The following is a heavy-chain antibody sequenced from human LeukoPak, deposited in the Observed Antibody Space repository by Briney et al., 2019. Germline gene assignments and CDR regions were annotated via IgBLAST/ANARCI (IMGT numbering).Heavy chain of an antibody. CDR2: ISSSGSTI. CDR1: GFTFSDYY. D-gene: IGHD1-7*01. J-gene: IGHJ6*03. Sequence: PGGSLRLSCAASGFTFSDYYMSWIRQAPGKGLEWVSYISSSGSTIYYADSVKGRFTISRDNAKNSLYLQMNSLRAEDTAVYYCARFGRVYNWNYVGSYYYYMDVWGKGTTVTVSS. V-gene: IGHV3-11*04. CDR3: ARFGRVYNWNYVGSYYYYMDV.